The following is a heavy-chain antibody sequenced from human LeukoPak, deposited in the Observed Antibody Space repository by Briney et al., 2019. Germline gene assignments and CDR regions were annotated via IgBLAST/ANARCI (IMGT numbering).Heavy chain of an antibody. CDR2: INSDGINT. V-gene: IGHV3-74*01. CDR1: GFTFSNYW. CDR3: AKGGMVRGVVGGYFDY. Sequence: GGSLRLSCAASGFTFSNYWMHWVRQAPGKGLVWVSRINSDGINTSYADSVKGRFTISRDNAKNTLNLQMNSLRAEDTAVYYCAKGGMVRGVVGGYFDYWGQGTLVTVSS. J-gene: IGHJ4*02. D-gene: IGHD3-10*01.